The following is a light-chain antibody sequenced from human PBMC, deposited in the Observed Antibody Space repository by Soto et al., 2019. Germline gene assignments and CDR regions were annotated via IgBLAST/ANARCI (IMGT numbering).Light chain of an antibody. J-gene: IGLJ3*02. CDR2: KDS. CDR3: YSAADNGRV. CDR1: ILTRTY. Sequence: SYELARPFSVSVSPGQTARIPCSGDILTRTYVRWFQQKPGQAPLLLIYKDSERASGIPERFSGSNSGTTVTLIITGAQVEDEADYYCYSAADNGRVFGGGTQLTVL. V-gene: IGLV3-27*01.